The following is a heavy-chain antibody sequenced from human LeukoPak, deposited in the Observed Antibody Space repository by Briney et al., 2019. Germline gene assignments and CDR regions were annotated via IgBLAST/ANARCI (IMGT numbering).Heavy chain of an antibody. CDR1: GYTFTSYY. J-gene: IGHJ4*02. CDR3: ARDLSEHPRRSYYVKPQGLDY. V-gene: IGHV1-46*01. D-gene: IGHD1-26*01. Sequence: VSVKVSCKASGYTFTSYYMHWVRQAPGQGLEWMGIINPSGGSTSYAQKFQGRLTMTRDTSTSTVYMELSSLRSEDTAVYYCARDLSEHPRRSYYVKPQGLDYWGQGTLVTVSS. CDR2: INPSGGST.